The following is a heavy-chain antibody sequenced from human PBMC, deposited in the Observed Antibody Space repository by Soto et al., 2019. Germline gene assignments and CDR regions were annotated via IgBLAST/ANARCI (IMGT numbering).Heavy chain of an antibody. Sequence: SETLSLTCAVSGGSISSGGYSCNWVRQPPGKGLEWIGSIYYSGSTYYNPSLKSRVTISVDTSKTHFSLKLRSVTAADTAVYYCARHLGEGYFDYWGQGTLVTVSS. CDR2: IYYSGST. V-gene: IGHV4-39*01. J-gene: IGHJ4*02. CDR3: ARHLGEGYFDY. CDR1: GGSISSGGYS.